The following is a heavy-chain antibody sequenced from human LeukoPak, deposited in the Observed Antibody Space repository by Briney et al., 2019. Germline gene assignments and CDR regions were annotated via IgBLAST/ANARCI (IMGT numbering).Heavy chain of an antibody. V-gene: IGHV1-69*13. CDR2: IIPIFGTA. J-gene: IGHJ4*02. D-gene: IGHD3-22*01. CDR3: ATGSTYYYDSSGYFLFDY. CDR1: GYSFTTYD. Sequence: SVKVSCKASGYSFTTYDISWVRQAPGQGLEWMGGIIPIFGTANYAQKFQGRVTITADESTSTAYMELSSLRSEDTAVYYCATGSTYYYDSSGYFLFDYWGQGTLVTVSS.